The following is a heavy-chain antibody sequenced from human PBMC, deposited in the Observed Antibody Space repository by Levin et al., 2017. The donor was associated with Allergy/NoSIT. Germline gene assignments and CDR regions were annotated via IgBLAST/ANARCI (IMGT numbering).Heavy chain of an antibody. CDR1: GGSIRSYY. Sequence: SQTLSLPCTVSGGSIRSYYWSWIRQPPGKGLEWIGYIYYSGSTNYNPSLKSRVTISVDTSKNQFSLKLSSVTAADTAVYYCARSGGISYYYYYGMDVWGQGTTVTVSS. J-gene: IGHJ6*02. V-gene: IGHV4-59*01. CDR3: ARSGGISYYYYYGMDV. CDR2: IYYSGST. D-gene: IGHD3-10*01.